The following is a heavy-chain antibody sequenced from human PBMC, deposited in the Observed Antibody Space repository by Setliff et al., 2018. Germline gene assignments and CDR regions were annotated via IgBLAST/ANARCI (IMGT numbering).Heavy chain of an antibody. Sequence: PSETLSLTCTVSDDSINGYYWSWIRQPPGKGLEWIGYIQHSGTTKYNPSLGSRISMSVDTSKKQFSLNLNSVTAADTAVYYCARAPPNRYSGSYEYFYMDVWGKGTTVTVSS. D-gene: IGHD1-26*01. V-gene: IGHV4-59*12. CDR2: IQHSGTT. CDR1: DDSINGYY. J-gene: IGHJ6*03. CDR3: ARAPPNRYSGSYEYFYMDV.